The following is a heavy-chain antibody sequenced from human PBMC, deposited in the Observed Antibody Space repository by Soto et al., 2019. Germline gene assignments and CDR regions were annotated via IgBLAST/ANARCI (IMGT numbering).Heavy chain of an antibody. Sequence: SVKVSCKASGGTFSSYTINWVRQAPGQGLEWMGGIIPIFGTANYAQKFQGRVAITADKSTTTAYMELSSLRSEDTALYYCTRGWETVGTTTAFAYWGQGTLVTVSS. J-gene: IGHJ4*02. CDR1: GGTFSSYT. CDR3: TRGWETVGTTTAFAY. V-gene: IGHV1-69*06. D-gene: IGHD1-26*01. CDR2: IIPIFGTA.